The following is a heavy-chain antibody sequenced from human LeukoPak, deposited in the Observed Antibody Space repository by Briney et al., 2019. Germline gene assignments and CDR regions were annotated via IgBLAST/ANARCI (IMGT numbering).Heavy chain of an antibody. V-gene: IGHV1-2*02. D-gene: IGHD2-2*02. Sequence: GASVKVSCKASGYTFTGYYMHWVQQAPGQGLEWMGWINPNSGGTNYAQKFQGRVTMTRDTSISTAYMELSRPRSDDTAVYYCARGSIVVVPAAIGYWGQGTLVTVSS. CDR1: GYTFTGYY. J-gene: IGHJ4*02. CDR2: INPNSGGT. CDR3: ARGSIVVVPAAIGY.